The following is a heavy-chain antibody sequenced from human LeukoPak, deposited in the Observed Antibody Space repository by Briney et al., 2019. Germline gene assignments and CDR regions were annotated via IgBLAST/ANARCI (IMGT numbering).Heavy chain of an antibody. Sequence: PSETLSLTCTVSGGSFSSSSHYWAWIRQPPGKGLEWIGSINYSGSTYYNPSLKSRITISVDTSKNQFSLKLSSVTAADTAVYYCVREHSSSADYWGQGTLVTVSS. CDR2: INYSGST. CDR1: GGSFSSSSHY. V-gene: IGHV4-39*07. J-gene: IGHJ4*02. CDR3: VREHSSSADY. D-gene: IGHD6-6*01.